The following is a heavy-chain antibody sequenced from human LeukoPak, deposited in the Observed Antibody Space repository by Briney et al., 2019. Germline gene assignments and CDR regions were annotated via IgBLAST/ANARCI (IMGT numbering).Heavy chain of an antibody. V-gene: IGHV3-30*03. D-gene: IGHD5-12*01. CDR2: ISYDGSNK. CDR1: GFTFSSYG. Sequence: GRSLRLSCAASGFTFSSYGMHWVRQAPGKGLEWVAVISYDGSNKYYADSVKGRFTISRDNAKNSLYLQMNSLRAEDTAVYYCARVATGQYYYYYMDVWGKGTTVTISS. CDR3: ARVATGQYYYYYMDV. J-gene: IGHJ6*03.